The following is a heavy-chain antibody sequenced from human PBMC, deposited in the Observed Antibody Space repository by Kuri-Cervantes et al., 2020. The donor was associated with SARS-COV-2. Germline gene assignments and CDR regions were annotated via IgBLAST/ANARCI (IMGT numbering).Heavy chain of an antibody. Sequence: GEFLKISCAASGFTFSSYAMSWVRQAPGKGLEWVSGITNSGGSAYSADSVKGRFTISRDNSKNTLFLQMNSLRAEDTAVYYCAKDRGFPDAFDIWGQGTMVTVSS. CDR3: AKDRGFPDAFDI. D-gene: IGHD3-10*01. V-gene: IGHV3-23*01. CDR2: ITNSGGSA. J-gene: IGHJ3*02. CDR1: GFTFSSYA.